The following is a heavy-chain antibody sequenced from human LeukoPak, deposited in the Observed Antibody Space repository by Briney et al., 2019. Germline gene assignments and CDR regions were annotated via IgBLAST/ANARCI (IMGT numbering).Heavy chain of an antibody. D-gene: IGHD2-2*01. J-gene: IGHJ3*02. CDR2: ISSSSSYI. Sequence: GGSLRLSCAASGFTFSSYSMNWVRQAPGKGLEWVSSISSSSSYIYYADSVKGRFTISRDNAKNSLYLQMNSLRAEDTAVYYCARDYCSSTSCYGKDAFDIWGQGTMVTVSS. CDR1: GFTFSSYS. CDR3: ARDYCSSTSCYGKDAFDI. V-gene: IGHV3-21*01.